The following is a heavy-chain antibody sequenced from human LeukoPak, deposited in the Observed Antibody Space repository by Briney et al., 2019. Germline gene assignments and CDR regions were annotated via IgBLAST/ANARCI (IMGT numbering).Heavy chain of an antibody. CDR1: GFTFSSYS. CDR3: ARESIVATADYFDY. CDR2: ISSSSSTI. V-gene: IGHV3-48*04. J-gene: IGHJ4*02. D-gene: IGHD5-12*01. Sequence: PGGSLRLSCAASGFTFSSYSMNWVRQAPGKGLEWVSYISSSSSTIYYADSVKGRFTISRDNAKNSLYLQMNSLRAEDTAVYYCARESIVATADYFDYWGQGTLVTVSS.